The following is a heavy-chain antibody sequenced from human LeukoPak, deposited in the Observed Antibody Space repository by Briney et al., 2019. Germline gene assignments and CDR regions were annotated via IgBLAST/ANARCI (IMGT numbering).Heavy chain of an antibody. CDR2: IYYSGGT. CDR3: ARGYGSGNPATFDY. CDR1: GGSISSYY. Sequence: SETLSLTCTVSGGSISSYYWSWIRQPPGKGPEWIGDIYYSGGTNYSPSLKSRVTISVDTSKNQFSLNLNSVTAADTAVYYCARGYGSGNPATFDYWGQGTLVTVSS. V-gene: IGHV4-59*01. J-gene: IGHJ4*02. D-gene: IGHD3-10*01.